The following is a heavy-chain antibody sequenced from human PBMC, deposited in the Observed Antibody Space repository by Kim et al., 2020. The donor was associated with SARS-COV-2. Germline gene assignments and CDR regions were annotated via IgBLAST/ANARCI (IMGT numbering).Heavy chain of an antibody. CDR3: ARAQHSGIQLWSYCYYYYGMDV. CDR1: GFTFSSYW. V-gene: IGHV3-74*01. CDR2: INSDGSST. J-gene: IGHJ6*02. D-gene: IGHD5-18*01. Sequence: GGSLRLSCAASGFTFSSYWMHWVRQAPGKGLVWVSRINSDGSSTSYADSVKGRFTISRDNAKNTLYPQTNSLRAEDTAVYYHARAQHSGIQLWSYCYYYYGMDVWGQGTMVTVSS.